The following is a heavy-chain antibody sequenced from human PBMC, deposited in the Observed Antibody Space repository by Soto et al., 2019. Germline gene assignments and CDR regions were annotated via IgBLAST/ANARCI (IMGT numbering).Heavy chain of an antibody. Sequence: ASVKVSCKASGGTFSSYAINWVRQAPGQGLEWMGRIVPMFGIPNFAPKFQGRVTMTTDRSTTTAYMELSSLRSEDTAVYYCASGPYTSSSGGYYYYYMDVWGKGTTVTVSS. CDR3: ASGPYTSSSGGYYYYYMDV. CDR1: GGTFSSYA. D-gene: IGHD6-6*01. CDR2: IVPMFGIP. J-gene: IGHJ6*03. V-gene: IGHV1-69*04.